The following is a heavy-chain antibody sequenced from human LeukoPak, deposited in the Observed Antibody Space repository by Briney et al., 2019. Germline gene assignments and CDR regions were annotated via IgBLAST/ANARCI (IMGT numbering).Heavy chain of an antibody. D-gene: IGHD3-22*01. Sequence: GRSLRLSCAASGFTFSSYAMHWVRQAPGKGLVWVAIISYDGNNKYYADSVKGRFTISRDNSKNTLYLQINSLRAEDTAVYYCATDPDSSGYYYPIFDYWGQGTLVTVSS. CDR2: ISYDGNNK. V-gene: IGHV3-30-3*01. J-gene: IGHJ4*02. CDR1: GFTFSSYA. CDR3: ATDPDSSGYYYPIFDY.